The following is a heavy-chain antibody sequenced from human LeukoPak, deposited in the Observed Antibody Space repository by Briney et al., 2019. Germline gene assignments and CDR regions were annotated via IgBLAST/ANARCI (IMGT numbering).Heavy chain of an antibody. J-gene: IGHJ4*02. CDR1: GFTFSSYA. Sequence: GGSLRLSCAASGFTFSSYAMSWVRQAPGKGLEWVSAISGSGGSTYYADSVKGRYTISRDNSKNTLYLQMNSLRAEDTAVYYCAKDHGRYYDFWSGYPIDNYFDYCGQGTLVTVSS. D-gene: IGHD3-3*01. CDR2: ISGSGGST. CDR3: AKDHGRYYDFWSGYPIDNYFDY. V-gene: IGHV3-23*01.